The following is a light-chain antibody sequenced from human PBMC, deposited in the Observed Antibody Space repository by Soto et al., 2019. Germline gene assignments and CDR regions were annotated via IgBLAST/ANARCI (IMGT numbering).Light chain of an antibody. CDR1: SSDVGGDNY. CDR3: CSYAGSSNV. V-gene: IGLV2-8*01. J-gene: IGLJ1*01. CDR2: EVN. Sequence: QSALTQPPSASGAPGQSVAISCTGTSSDVGGDNYVSWYQQHPGKAPKLMIYEVNKRPSGVPDRFSGSKSGNSASLTVSGLQAEADADYYCCSYAGSSNVFGAGTKVTVL.